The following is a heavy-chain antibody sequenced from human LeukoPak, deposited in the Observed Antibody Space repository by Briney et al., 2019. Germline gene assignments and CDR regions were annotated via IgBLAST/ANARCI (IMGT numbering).Heavy chain of an antibody. Sequence: GGSLRLSCAASGFTFSDYFMSWIRQAPGKGLEWLSHISSSGAGYYTDSVKGRATISRDNAKNPLYLQMNSLRAEDTAVYYCARPAYCGGNCYYFPDDRGQGALVTVAS. D-gene: IGHD2-21*02. CDR1: GFTFSDYF. CDR2: ISSSGAG. CDR3: ARPAYCGGNCYYFPDD. V-gene: IGHV3-11*04. J-gene: IGHJ4*02.